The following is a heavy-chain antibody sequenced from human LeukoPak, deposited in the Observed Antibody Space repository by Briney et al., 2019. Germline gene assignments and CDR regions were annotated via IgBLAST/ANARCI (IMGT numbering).Heavy chain of an antibody. D-gene: IGHD3-10*01. Sequence: SETLSLTCTVSGGSVSSGSDYWGWIRQPPGKGLEWIGHISYSGSTNYNPSLKTRVTISLDTSTNQLSLKLSSVTTADTAVYYCARGQAALWFGELWGQGTLVTVSS. CDR3: ARGQAALWFGEL. J-gene: IGHJ4*02. CDR1: GGSVSSGSDY. CDR2: ISYSGST. V-gene: IGHV4-61*01.